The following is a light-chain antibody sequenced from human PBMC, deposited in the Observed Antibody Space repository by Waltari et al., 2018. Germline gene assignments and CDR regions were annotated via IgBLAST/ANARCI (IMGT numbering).Light chain of an antibody. CDR1: QGVSRT. CDR3: QKYGTLPAT. Sequence: EIVLTQSPGTLSLSPGERATLACRASQGVSRTLAWYQQKPGQAPRLLIYDASTRATGMPDRFSGSGFGTDFSLTMSRLEAEDFAVYYCQKYGTLPATFGQGTTVEIK. CDR2: DAS. V-gene: IGKV3-20*01. J-gene: IGKJ1*01.